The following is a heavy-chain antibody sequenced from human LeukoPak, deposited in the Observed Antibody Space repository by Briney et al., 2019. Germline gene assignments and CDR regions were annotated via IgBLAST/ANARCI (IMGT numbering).Heavy chain of an antibody. CDR1: GGTFSSYT. D-gene: IGHD2-2*01. CDR2: IIPILGIA. CDR3: ARDRVVVVPAAIDYYYYGMDV. V-gene: IGHV1-69*04. J-gene: IGHJ6*02. Sequence: SVKVSCKASGGTFSSYTISWVRQAPGQGLEWMGRIIPILGIANYAQKFQGRVTITADKSTSTAYMELSSLRSEDTAVYYCARDRVVVVPAAIDYYYYGMDVWGQGTTVTVSS.